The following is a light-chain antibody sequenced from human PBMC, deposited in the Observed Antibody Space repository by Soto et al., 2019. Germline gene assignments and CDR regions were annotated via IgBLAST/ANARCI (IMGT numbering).Light chain of an antibody. V-gene: IGKV1-33*01. Sequence: DIQMTQSPSSLSASVGDRVTITCQASQGISNYLNWYQQKPGKAPKLLIYDASKLETGVPSRFSGSGSGTEFTFTISSLQPEDFATYYCQQYNDLPLTFGGGTKVEIK. CDR3: QQYNDLPLT. J-gene: IGKJ4*01. CDR1: QGISNY. CDR2: DAS.